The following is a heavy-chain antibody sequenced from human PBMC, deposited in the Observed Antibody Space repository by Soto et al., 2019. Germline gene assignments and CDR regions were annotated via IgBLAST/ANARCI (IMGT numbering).Heavy chain of an antibody. Sequence: QVPLVQSGAEVKKPGASVKVSCKASGYTFTSYGISWVRQAPGQGLEWMGWISAYNGNTNYAQKLQGRVTMTTDTSTSTAYMELRSLRSDDTAVYYCARDRLTRMVRGVISYYGMDVWGQGTTVTVSS. CDR1: GYTFTSYG. V-gene: IGHV1-18*01. CDR3: ARDRLTRMVRGVISYYGMDV. D-gene: IGHD3-10*01. J-gene: IGHJ6*02. CDR2: ISAYNGNT.